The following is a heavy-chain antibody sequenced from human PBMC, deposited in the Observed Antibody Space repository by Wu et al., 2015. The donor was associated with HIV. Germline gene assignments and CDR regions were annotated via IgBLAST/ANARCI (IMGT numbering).Heavy chain of an antibody. D-gene: IGHD2-15*01. CDR3: ARRLILAGSAFDI. CDR2: IIPIFGTA. Sequence: QVQLVQSGAEVKKPGSSVKVSCKASGGTFSSYAISWVRQAPGQGLEWMGGIIPIFGTANYAQKFQGRVTITTDESTSTAYMELISLKSGDTAVYYCARRLILAGSAFDIWGQGTLVTVSS. J-gene: IGHJ3*02. CDR1: GGTFSSYA. V-gene: IGHV1-69*05.